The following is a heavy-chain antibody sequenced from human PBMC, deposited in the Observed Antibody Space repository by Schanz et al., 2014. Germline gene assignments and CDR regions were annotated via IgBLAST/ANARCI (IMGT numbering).Heavy chain of an antibody. J-gene: IGHJ4*01. Sequence: QVQLVESGGGVVQFGRSLRLSCVASGFTFSSYGMHWVRQAPGKGLEWVAVIWYDENNKYYADSVKGRFTMSRDNSKSTLYLQMNSLRAEDTAVYYCAREQIMAAAGLVDYWGHGTLVTVSS. CDR2: IWYDENNK. D-gene: IGHD6-13*01. CDR1: GFTFSSYG. V-gene: IGHV3-33*01. CDR3: AREQIMAAAGLVDY.